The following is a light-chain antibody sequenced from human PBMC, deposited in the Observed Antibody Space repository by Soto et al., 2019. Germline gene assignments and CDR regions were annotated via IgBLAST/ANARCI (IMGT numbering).Light chain of an antibody. CDR2: EVT. J-gene: IGLJ3*02. V-gene: IGLV2-8*01. CDR1: SSDIGGYDH. CDR3: GSFAGPVWV. Sequence: QSALTQPPSASGSPGQSVTISCTGTSSDIGGYDHVSWYRQDPGKAPKVMIYEVTKRPSGVPDRVSGSKAGNTASLTVFGLQAEDEANYYCGSFAGPVWVFGGGTKLTVL.